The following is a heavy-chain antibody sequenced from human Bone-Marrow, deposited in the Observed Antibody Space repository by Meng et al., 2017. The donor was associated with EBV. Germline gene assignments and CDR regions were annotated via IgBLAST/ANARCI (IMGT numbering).Heavy chain of an antibody. V-gene: IGHV1-3*01. CDR1: GYAFTSYI. D-gene: IGHD2-21*01. Sequence: QVQPVKVGAEVKNPWAFVKVSCKASGYAFTSYIFHWVRQAPGQRLEWMGWINVGVGYTKYSQKFQGRVTISSDTSATTGYMELSSLRSEDTAVYYCVRGPPVGVPGPGDYWGQGTLVTVSS. CDR3: VRGPPVGVPGPGDY. CDR2: INVGVGYT. J-gene: IGHJ4*02.